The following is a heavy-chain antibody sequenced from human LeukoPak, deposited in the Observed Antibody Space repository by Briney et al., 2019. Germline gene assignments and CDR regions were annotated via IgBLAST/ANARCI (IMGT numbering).Heavy chain of an antibody. CDR1: GGTFSSYA. CDR3: ASKTTWPRHKYYFDH. J-gene: IGHJ4*02. V-gene: IGHV1-69*05. D-gene: IGHD1-7*01. Sequence: SVKVSCKASGGTFSSYAISWVRQAPGQGLEWMGGIIPIFGTANYAQKFQGRVTITTDEPTSTAYMELSSLRSEDTAVYYCASKTTWPRHKYYFDHWSQGTLVTVSS. CDR2: IIPIFGTA.